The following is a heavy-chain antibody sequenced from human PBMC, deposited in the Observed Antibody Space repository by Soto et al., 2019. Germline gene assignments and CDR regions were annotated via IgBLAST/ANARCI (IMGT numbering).Heavy chain of an antibody. J-gene: IGHJ4*02. D-gene: IGHD1-26*01. CDR1: GFTFSSYA. Sequence: DVQLLESGGGLVQPEGSLRLSCAASGFTFSSYAMGWVRQGPGKGLEWVAVVSIGGSTHYADSVRGRFTISRDNSKNTLSMQMNSLTAEDKNVYFCAKRLGAGGHFDYWGQGALVTVSS. CDR2: VSIGGST. V-gene: IGHV3-23*01. CDR3: AKRLGAGGHFDY.